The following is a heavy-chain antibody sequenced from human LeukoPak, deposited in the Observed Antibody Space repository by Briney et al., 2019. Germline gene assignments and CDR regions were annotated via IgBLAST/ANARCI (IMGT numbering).Heavy chain of an antibody. CDR1: GYSISRGYY. Sequence: SETLSLTCAVSGYSISRGYYWGWIRQPPGKGLEWIGSIYHSGSTYYNPSLKSRVTISVDTSKNQFSLKLSSVTAAETAVYYCARWDCSGGSCYNPIFDYWGQGTLVTVSS. CDR3: ARWDCSGGSCYNPIFDY. D-gene: IGHD2-15*01. V-gene: IGHV4-38-2*01. J-gene: IGHJ4*02. CDR2: IYHSGST.